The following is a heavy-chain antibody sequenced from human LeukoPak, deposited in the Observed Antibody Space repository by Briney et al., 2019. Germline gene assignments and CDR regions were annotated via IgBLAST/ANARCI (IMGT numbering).Heavy chain of an antibody. CDR1: GFTFSSYS. D-gene: IGHD6-13*01. CDR3: ARDFSSWLGYFDY. J-gene: IGHJ4*02. Sequence: GGSLRLSCAASGFTFSSYSINWVRQAPGKGLEWVSSISTSSSYIYYADSVKGRFTISRDNAKNSLYLQMNSLRAEDTAVYYCARDFSSWLGYFDYWGQGTLVTVSS. V-gene: IGHV3-21*01. CDR2: ISTSSSYI.